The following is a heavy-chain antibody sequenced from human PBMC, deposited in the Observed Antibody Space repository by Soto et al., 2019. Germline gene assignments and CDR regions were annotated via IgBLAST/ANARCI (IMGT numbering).Heavy chain of an antibody. V-gene: IGHV4-39*01. CDR3: ARHRSWGYSSDPYNWFNP. Sequence: QLQLQESGPGLVKPSETLSLTCTVSGGSISSSSSSWGWIRQPPGKGLEWIGSISYSGSTYSNPSRESRVTISVDTSNHQFSLNLSSVTAADTAVYYCARHRSWGYSSDPYNWFNPWGQGTLVTVSS. J-gene: IGHJ5*02. CDR2: ISYSGST. D-gene: IGHD6-19*01. CDR1: GGSISSSSSS.